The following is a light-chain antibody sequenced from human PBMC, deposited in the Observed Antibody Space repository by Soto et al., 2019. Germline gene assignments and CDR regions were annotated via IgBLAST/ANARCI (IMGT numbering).Light chain of an antibody. CDR1: SSNIGAVYD. V-gene: IGLV1-40*01. Sequence: QSVLTQPPSVSGAPGQRVTISCTGSSSNIGAVYDVHWYQQLPGRAPKLLIYGNSNRPSGVPDRFSGSKSGSSASLAITGLQAEDEAHYHCPSYDNRLGGVVFGGGTKLTVL. CDR2: GNS. CDR3: PSYDNRLGGVV. J-gene: IGLJ2*01.